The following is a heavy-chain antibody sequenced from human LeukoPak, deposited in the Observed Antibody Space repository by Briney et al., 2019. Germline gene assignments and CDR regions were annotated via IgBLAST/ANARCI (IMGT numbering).Heavy chain of an antibody. CDR1: GFTVSSDY. CDR2: IYSGGST. CDR3: ARETRRYFDL. J-gene: IGHJ2*01. V-gene: IGHV3-53*04. Sequence: GGSLRLSCAASGFTVSSDYMSWVRQAPGKGLEWVSVIYSGGSTYYADSVKGRFTISRHNSKNTLYLQMNSLRAEDTAVYYCARETRRYFDLWGRGTLVTVSS.